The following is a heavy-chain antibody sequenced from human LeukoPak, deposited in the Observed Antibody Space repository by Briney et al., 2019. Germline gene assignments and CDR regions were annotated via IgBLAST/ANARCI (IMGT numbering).Heavy chain of an antibody. V-gene: IGHV1-46*01. Sequence: GASVKVSCKASGYTFTSYYMYWVRQAPGQGLEWMGIINPSGGSTNYAQRFQGRVTMTRDTSTSTVYMELSSLRSEDTAVYYCATGRYDSSGYYSRAEYFQHWGQGTLVTVSS. CDR1: GYTFTSYY. J-gene: IGHJ1*01. CDR2: INPSGGST. CDR3: ATGRYDSSGYYSRAEYFQH. D-gene: IGHD3-22*01.